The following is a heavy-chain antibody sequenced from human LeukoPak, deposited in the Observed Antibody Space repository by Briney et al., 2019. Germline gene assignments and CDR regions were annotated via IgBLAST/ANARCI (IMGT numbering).Heavy chain of an antibody. CDR3: ARVPPFCSGGDCYYWYFDL. Sequence: GASVKVSCKASGYTFTSYGISWVRQAPGQGLEGMGWISAYNGNTNYAQKLQGRVTMTTETSTSTAYIVLRSLRSDDTAVYYCARVPPFCSGGDCYYWYFDLWGRGTLVTVSS. J-gene: IGHJ2*01. CDR2: ISAYNGNT. D-gene: IGHD2-21*02. CDR1: GYTFTSYG. V-gene: IGHV1-18*01.